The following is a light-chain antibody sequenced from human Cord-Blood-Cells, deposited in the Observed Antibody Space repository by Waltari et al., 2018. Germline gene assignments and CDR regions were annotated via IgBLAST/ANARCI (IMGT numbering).Light chain of an antibody. CDR1: SSDVGSDNL. Sequence: QSALTQPASVSGSPGQSITISCTGTSSDVGSDNLVSWYQQHPGKAPKLMIYEGSKRSSGVSNRFSGSKSGNTASLTISGLQAEDEADYYCCSYAGSSNWVFGGGTKLTVL. CDR3: CSYAGSSNWV. CDR2: EGS. J-gene: IGLJ3*02. V-gene: IGLV2-23*01.